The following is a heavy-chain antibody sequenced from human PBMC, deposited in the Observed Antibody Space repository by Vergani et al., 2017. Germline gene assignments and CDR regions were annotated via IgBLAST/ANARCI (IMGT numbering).Heavy chain of an antibody. CDR2: TWYDGNNK. CDR1: GFTFNQYG. Sequence: QVQLVESGGGVVQPGRSLRLSCAASGFTFNQYGMHWVRQAPGKGLEWVAVTWYDGNNKQYADSVKGRFTISRDNSKSTMYLQMNSLRDEDTGVYYCARDLRLLYKRFDPWGHGTLVTVSS. D-gene: IGHD5-12*01. CDR3: ARDLRLLYKRFDP. J-gene: IGHJ5*02. V-gene: IGHV3-33*01.